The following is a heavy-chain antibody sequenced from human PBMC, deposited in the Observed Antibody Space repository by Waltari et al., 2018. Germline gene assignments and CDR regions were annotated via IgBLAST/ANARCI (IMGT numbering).Heavy chain of an antibody. J-gene: IGHJ4*02. D-gene: IGHD6-6*01. CDR1: GGSISSYY. CDR3: ARHLGRQLANFDY. V-gene: IGHV4-59*08. Sequence: QVQLQESGPGLVKPSETLSLTCTVSGGSISSYYWSWIRQPPGKGLEWIGYIYYSGSTNYNPSLKSRVTISVDTSKNQFSLKLSSVTAADTAVYYCARHLGRQLANFDYWGQGTLVTVST. CDR2: IYYSGST.